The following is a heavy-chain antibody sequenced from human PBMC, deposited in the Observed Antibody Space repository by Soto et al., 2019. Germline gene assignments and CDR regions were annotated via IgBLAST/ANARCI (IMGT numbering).Heavy chain of an antibody. Sequence: ESGPTPVNPTQTLTMICPFSGFSLPTCGVGVGWIRQPPGKSLEWLALICWNDVKSYSTSLKTRLTITKDSSKNQVVLTVGNMGDVDTATYCCTHKRSSGQSYFEDRGEGSLVTVSS. CDR2: ICWNDVK. CDR3: THKRSSGQSYFED. V-gene: IGHV2-5*01. J-gene: IGHJ4*02. D-gene: IGHD6-19*01. CDR1: GFSLPTCGVG.